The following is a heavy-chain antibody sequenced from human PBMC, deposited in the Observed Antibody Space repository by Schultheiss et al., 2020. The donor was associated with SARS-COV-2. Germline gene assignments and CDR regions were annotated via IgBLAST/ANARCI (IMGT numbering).Heavy chain of an antibody. CDR3: ARVRIGITIFGVVSDRAFDI. CDR1: GGSISSSSYY. V-gene: IGHV4-39*01. J-gene: IGHJ3*02. Sequence: SETLSLTCTVSGGSISSSSYYWGWIRQPPGKGLEWIGSIYYSGSTYYNPSLKSRVTISVDTSKNQFSLKLSSVTAADTAVYYCARVRIGITIFGVVSDRAFDIWGQGTMVTVSS. CDR2: IYYSGST. D-gene: IGHD3-3*01.